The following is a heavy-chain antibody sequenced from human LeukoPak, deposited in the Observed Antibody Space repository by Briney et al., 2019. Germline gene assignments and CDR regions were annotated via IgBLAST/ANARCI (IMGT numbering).Heavy chain of an antibody. Sequence: ASVTVSCTASGGTFSSYAISWVRQAPGQGLEWMGWISAYNGNTNYAQKLQGRVTMTTDTSTSTAYMELRSLRSDDTAVYYCARALELLEAEPYYYYGMDVWGQGTTVTVSS. D-gene: IGHD1-7*01. V-gene: IGHV1-18*01. J-gene: IGHJ6*02. CDR1: GGTFSSYA. CDR3: ARALELLEAEPYYYYGMDV. CDR2: ISAYNGNT.